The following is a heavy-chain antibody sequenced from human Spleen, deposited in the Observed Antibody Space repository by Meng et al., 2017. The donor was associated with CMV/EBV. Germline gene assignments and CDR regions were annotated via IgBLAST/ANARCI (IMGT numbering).Heavy chain of an antibody. V-gene: IGHV3-48*04. CDR3: ARDRRYSGSYYGGSGFDP. CDR1: GFTFSSYT. D-gene: IGHD1-26*01. CDR2: ISNSGSAK. J-gene: IGHJ5*02. Sequence: GESLKISCAASGFTFSSYTMNWVRQAPGKGLEWVSYISNSGSAKYYADSLRGRFTISRDNAKNSLYLQMNSLRADDTALYHCARDRRYSGSYYGGSGFDPWGQGTLVTVSS.